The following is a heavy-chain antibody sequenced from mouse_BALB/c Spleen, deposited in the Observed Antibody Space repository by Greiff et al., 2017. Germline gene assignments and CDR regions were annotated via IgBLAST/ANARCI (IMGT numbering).Heavy chain of an antibody. CDR2: ISDGGSYT. D-gene: IGHD2-1*01. V-gene: IGHV5-4*02. CDR1: GFTFSDYY. CDR3: ARDGKGAMDY. Sequence: EVNVVESGGGLVKPGGSLKLSCAASGFTFSDYYMYWVRQTPEKRLEWVATISDGGSYTYYPDSVKGRFTISRDNAKNNLYLQMSSLKSEDTAMYYCARDGKGAMDYWGQGTSVTVSS. J-gene: IGHJ4*01.